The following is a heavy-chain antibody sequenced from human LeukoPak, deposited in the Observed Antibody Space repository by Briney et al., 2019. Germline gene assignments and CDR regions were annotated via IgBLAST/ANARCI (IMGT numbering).Heavy chain of an antibody. CDR3: AKSAVGHNFDY. CDR2: INSDGNTP. D-gene: IGHD6-19*01. CDR1: GFTFSNYW. V-gene: IGHV3-74*01. Sequence: SGGSLRLACAASGFTFSNYWMHWVRQAPGKGLVWVSRINSDGNTPSYADSVKGRFTISRDNAKNTLYLQMNSLRAEDSAVYYCAKSAVGHNFDYWGRGTLVTVSS. J-gene: IGHJ4*02.